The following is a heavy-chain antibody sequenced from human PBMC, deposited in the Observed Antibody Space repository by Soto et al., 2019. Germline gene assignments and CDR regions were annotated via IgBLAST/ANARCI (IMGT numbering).Heavy chain of an antibody. J-gene: IGHJ6*02. Sequence: GESLKISCKGSGYSFTSYWISWVRQMPGKGLEWMGRIDPSDSYTNYNPSFQGHVTISADKSISTAYLQWSSLKASDTAIYYCARTAAAGKYYYGVDVWGQGTTVTVSS. D-gene: IGHD6-13*01. CDR1: GYSFTSYW. CDR2: IDPSDSYT. CDR3: ARTAAAGKYYYGVDV. V-gene: IGHV5-10-1*01.